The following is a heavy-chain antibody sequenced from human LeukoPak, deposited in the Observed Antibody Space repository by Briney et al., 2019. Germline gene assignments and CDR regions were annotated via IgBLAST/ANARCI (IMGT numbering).Heavy chain of an antibody. Sequence: ASVKVSCKASGYTFTTYAMNWVRQAPGQGLEWMGWINTNTGNPTYAQGFTGRFVFSLDTSVSTAYLQISSLKAEDTAVYYCARDGSYSPRCWFDPWGQGTLVTVSS. V-gene: IGHV7-4-1*02. CDR2: INTNTGNP. CDR1: GYTFTTYA. CDR3: ARDGSYSPRCWFDP. J-gene: IGHJ5*02. D-gene: IGHD1-26*01.